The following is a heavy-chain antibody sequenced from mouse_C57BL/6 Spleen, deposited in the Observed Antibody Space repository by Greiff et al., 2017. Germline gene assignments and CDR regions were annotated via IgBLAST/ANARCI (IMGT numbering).Heavy chain of an antibody. J-gene: IGHJ4*01. CDR3: ARIYYSNLGAMDY. V-gene: IGHV5-17*01. CDR2: ISSGSSTI. D-gene: IGHD2-5*01. CDR1: GFTFSDYG. Sequence: DVMLVESGGGLVKPGGSLKLSCAASGFTFSDYGMHWVRQAPEKGLEWVAYISSGSSTIYYADTVKGRFTISRDNAKNTLFLQMTSLRSEDTAMYYCARIYYSNLGAMDYWGQGTSVTVSS.